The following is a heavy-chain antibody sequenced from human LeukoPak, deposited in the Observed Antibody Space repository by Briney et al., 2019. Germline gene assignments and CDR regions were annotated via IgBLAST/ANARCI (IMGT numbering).Heavy chain of an antibody. CDR1: GGSISSYY. CDR3: ARVDPDSSSTLEVFDY. J-gene: IGHJ4*02. CDR2: IYYSGST. D-gene: IGHD6-6*01. Sequence: SETLSLTCTVSGGSISSYYWSWIRQPPGKGLEWIGYIYYSGSTNYNPSLKSRVTISVDTSKNQFSLKQSSVTAADTAVYYCARVDPDSSSTLEVFDYWGQGTLVTVSS. V-gene: IGHV4-59*01.